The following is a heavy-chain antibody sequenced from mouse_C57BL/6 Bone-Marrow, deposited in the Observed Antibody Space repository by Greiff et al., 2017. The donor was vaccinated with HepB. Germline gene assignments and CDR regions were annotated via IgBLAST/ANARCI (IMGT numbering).Heavy chain of an antibody. CDR3: ARCSLYAMDY. Sequence: QVQLQQSGPELVKPGASVKLSCKASGYAFSSSWMNWVKQRPGKGLEWIGRIDPGDGDTNYNGKFKGKATLTADKSSSTAYMQLSSLTSEDSAVYFCARCSLYAMDYWGQGTSVTVSS. D-gene: IGHD6-1*01. CDR2: IDPGDGDT. J-gene: IGHJ4*01. V-gene: IGHV1-82*01. CDR1: GYAFSSSW.